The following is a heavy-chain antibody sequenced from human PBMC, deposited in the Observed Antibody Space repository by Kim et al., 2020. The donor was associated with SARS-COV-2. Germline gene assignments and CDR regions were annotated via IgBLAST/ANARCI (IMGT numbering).Heavy chain of an antibody. D-gene: IGHD6-13*01. CDR1: GFTFSSYG. CDR3: AKDRWGIKAAAGMRGGAIDY. CDR2: IWYDGSNK. Sequence: GGSLRLSCAASGFTFSSYGMHWVRQAPGKGLEWVAVIWYDGSNKYYADSVKGRFTISRDNSKNTLYLQMNSLRAEDTAVYYCAKDRWGIKAAAGMRGGAIDYWGQGTLVTVSS. V-gene: IGHV3-33*06. J-gene: IGHJ4*02.